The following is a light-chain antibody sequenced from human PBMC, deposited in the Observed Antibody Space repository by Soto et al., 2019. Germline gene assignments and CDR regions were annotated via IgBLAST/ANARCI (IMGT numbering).Light chain of an antibody. V-gene: IGKV3-20*01. CDR2: GAS. CDR3: QQYSRSPLT. Sequence: DIGLTRSPGTLSLSPGERATLSCRASQSVTSNYLAWYQQKPGQAPRLLIHGASSRATGIPDRFSGSGSGTDFTLTISRLEPEDFVVYYCQQYSRSPLTFGGGTKVDIK. CDR1: QSVTSNY. J-gene: IGKJ4*01.